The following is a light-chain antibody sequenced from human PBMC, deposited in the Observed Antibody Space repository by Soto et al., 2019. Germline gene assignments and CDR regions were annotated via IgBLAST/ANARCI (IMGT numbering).Light chain of an antibody. Sequence: VLTQPPSVSGAPGQRVTISCTGSSSNIGAGYDVHWYQQLPGTAPKLLIYGNSNRPSGVPDRFSGSKSGTSASLAITGLQAEDEADYYCQSHDSSLSGYVFGTGTKVTVL. CDR3: QSHDSSLSGYV. CDR1: SSNIGAGYD. CDR2: GNS. V-gene: IGLV1-40*01. J-gene: IGLJ1*01.